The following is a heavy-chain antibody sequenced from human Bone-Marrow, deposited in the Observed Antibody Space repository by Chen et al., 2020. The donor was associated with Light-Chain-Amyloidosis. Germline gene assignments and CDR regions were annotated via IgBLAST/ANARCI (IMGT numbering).Heavy chain of an antibody. CDR1: GLTFSNYP. D-gene: IGHD6-6*01. Sequence: VQLLESGGALVQPGGSLRLSCEASGLTFSNYPMSWVRQAPGKGLEWVSGISESGDTSYADSVKGRLTISRDNSKNTVYLQMNSLRGEDTAIHYCATRRGLEYWGQGTLVIVSS. CDR2: ISESGDT. V-gene: IGHV3-23*01. J-gene: IGHJ4*02. CDR3: ATRRGLEY.